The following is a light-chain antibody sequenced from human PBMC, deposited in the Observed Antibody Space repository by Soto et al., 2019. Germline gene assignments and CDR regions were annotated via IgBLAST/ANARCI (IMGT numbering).Light chain of an antibody. J-gene: IGKJ5*01. V-gene: IGKV3-15*01. CDR2: GAS. CDR3: QQYRMSPNT. Sequence: EIVMTQSPATLSVSPGERATLSCRASQSVSSNLAWYQQKPGQAPRLLIYGASTRATGIPARFSGSGSGTDFTLTISRLEPEDFAVYYCQQYRMSPNTFGHGTRLEIK. CDR1: QSVSSN.